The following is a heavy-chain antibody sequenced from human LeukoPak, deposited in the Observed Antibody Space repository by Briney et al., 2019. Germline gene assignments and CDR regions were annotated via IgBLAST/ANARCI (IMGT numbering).Heavy chain of an antibody. D-gene: IGHD6-13*01. Sequence: ETLSLTCTVSGYSISSGYYWGWIRQPPGKGLEWIGSIYHSGSTYYNPSLKSRVTISVDTSKNQFSLRLSSVTAADTAVYYCVRDGYSSSWYWFDPWGQGTLVTVSS. CDR1: GYSISSGYY. CDR2: IYHSGST. V-gene: IGHV4-38-2*02. CDR3: VRDGYSSSWYWFDP. J-gene: IGHJ5*02.